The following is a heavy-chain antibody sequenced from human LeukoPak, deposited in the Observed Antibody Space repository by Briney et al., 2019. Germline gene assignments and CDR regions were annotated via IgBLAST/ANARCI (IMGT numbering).Heavy chain of an antibody. Sequence: GGSLSLSCAASGFTFSSYEMNWVRQAPGKGLEWVSYISSSGSTIYYADSVKGRFTISRDNAKNSLYLQMNSLRAEDTAVYYCARDPRGHYYDILAADYWGQGTLVTVSS. J-gene: IGHJ4*02. D-gene: IGHD3-9*01. CDR1: GFTFSSYE. CDR2: ISSSGSTI. CDR3: ARDPRGHYYDILAADY. V-gene: IGHV3-48*03.